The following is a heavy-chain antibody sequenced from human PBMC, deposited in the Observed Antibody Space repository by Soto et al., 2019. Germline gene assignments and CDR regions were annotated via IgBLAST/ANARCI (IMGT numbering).Heavy chain of an antibody. V-gene: IGHV4-31*03. Sequence: PSETLSLTCFVSGYSITAGGYYWSWIRHHPGKGLEWIGSFYSSGSIIYNPSLRSRVSISGDTSSNQFSMSLTSVTAADTARYYCAYSSGWWYFDYWGQGTLVTVSS. CDR3: AYSSGWWYFDY. D-gene: IGHD6-19*01. CDR2: FYSSGSI. CDR1: GYSITAGGYY. J-gene: IGHJ4*02.